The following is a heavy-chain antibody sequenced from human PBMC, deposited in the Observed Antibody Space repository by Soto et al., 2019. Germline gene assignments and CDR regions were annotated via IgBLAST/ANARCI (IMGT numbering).Heavy chain of an antibody. D-gene: IGHD2-2*01. CDR2: ISFDGSYK. CDR3: VKTGYCSSTSCYPD. J-gene: IGHJ4*02. CDR1: GFTFSSHS. Sequence: PGGSLRLSCAASGFTFSSHSMHWVRQAPGKGLEWVAVISFDGSYKYYADSVKGRFTISRDNSKNTLYLQMSSLRAEDTAVYYCVKTGYCSSTSCYPDWGQGTLVTVSS. V-gene: IGHV3-30-3*02.